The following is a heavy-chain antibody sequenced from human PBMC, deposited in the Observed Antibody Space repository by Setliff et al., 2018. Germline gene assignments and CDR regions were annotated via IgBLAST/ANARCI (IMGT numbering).Heavy chain of an antibody. J-gene: IGHJ6*02. CDR3: ARDGVFYAMDF. Sequence: GGSVRLFCAASGFTLRNSGMHWVRQAPGRGLEWVTFISYDGFKIYYAESVKGRFTISRDNAKNSLYLQMNSLRAEDSAVYYCARDGVFYAMDFWGQGTTVTVSS. CDR1: GFTLRNSG. CDR2: ISYDGFKI. D-gene: IGHD3-10*01. V-gene: IGHV3-30*03.